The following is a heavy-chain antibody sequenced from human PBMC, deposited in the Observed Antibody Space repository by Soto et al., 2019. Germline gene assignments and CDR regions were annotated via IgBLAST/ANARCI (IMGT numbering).Heavy chain of an antibody. CDR1: GCTFSSYA. V-gene: IGHV1-69*06. Sequence: SVKVSCKASGCTFSSYAISWVRQAPGQGLEWMGGIIPIFGTANYAQKFQGRVTITADKSTSTAYMELSSLRSEDTAVYYCARESSKDDAFDYWGQGTRVTVSS. D-gene: IGHD1-1*01. J-gene: IGHJ4*02. CDR3: ARESSKDDAFDY. CDR2: IIPIFGTA.